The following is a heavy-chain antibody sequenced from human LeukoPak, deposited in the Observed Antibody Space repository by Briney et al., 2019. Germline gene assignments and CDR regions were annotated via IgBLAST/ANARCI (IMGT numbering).Heavy chain of an antibody. D-gene: IGHD3-10*01. CDR2: IIPIFGTA. J-gene: IGHJ6*03. Sequence: SVKVSCKASGGTFSIYAISWVRQAPGQGLEWMGRIIPIFGTANYAQKFQGRVTITTDESTSTAYMELSSLRSEDTAVYYCASRITAGYYYYYMDVWGKGTTVTVSS. CDR3: ASRITAGYYYYYMDV. CDR1: GGTFSIYA. V-gene: IGHV1-69*05.